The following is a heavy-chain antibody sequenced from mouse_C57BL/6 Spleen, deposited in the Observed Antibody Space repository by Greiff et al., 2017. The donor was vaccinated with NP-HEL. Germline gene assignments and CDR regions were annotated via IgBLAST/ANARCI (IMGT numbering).Heavy chain of an antibody. CDR3: ARSPYYYGSSYLYAMDY. J-gene: IGHJ4*01. CDR2: IYPSDSET. Sequence: QVQLQQPGAELVRPGSSVKLSCKASGYTFTSYWMDWVKQRPGQGLEWIGNIYPSDSETHYNQKFKDKATLTVDKSSSTSYLQLSSLTSEDSAVYYCARSPYYYGSSYLYAMDYWGQGTSVTVSS. CDR1: GYTFTSYW. D-gene: IGHD1-1*01. V-gene: IGHV1-61*01.